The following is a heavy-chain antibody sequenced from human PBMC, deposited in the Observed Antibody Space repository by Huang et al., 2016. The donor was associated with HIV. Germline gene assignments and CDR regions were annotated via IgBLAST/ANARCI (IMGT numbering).Heavy chain of an antibody. D-gene: IGHD3-22*01. CDR1: GGTFSSYA. J-gene: IGHJ4*02. Sequence: QVQLVQSGAEVKKPGSSVKVSCKASGGTFSSYAISWVRQAPGQGLEWMGGIIQIVGTANYAQKFQGRVTSTADESTSTAYMELSSLRSEDTTVYYCARVESRRYYDSSGYYYWGQGTLVTVSS. V-gene: IGHV1-69*01. CDR3: ARVESRRYYDSSGYYY. CDR2: IIQIVGTA.